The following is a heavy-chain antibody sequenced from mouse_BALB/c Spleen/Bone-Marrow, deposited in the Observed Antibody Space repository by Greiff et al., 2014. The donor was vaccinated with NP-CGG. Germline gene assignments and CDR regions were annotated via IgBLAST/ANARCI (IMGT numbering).Heavy chain of an antibody. CDR2: IDPANDNT. Sequence: DVHLVESGAELVKPGASVKLSCTASGFSIKDTYIHWVKQRPEQGLEWIGRIDPANDNTKYDPKFQGRATITADTSSNTAYLQLSSLTSEDTAVYYCARGGYYSYDVGYWGQGTTLTVSS. CDR3: ARGGYYSYDVGY. CDR1: GFSIKDTY. J-gene: IGHJ2*01. D-gene: IGHD2-12*01. V-gene: IGHV14-3*02.